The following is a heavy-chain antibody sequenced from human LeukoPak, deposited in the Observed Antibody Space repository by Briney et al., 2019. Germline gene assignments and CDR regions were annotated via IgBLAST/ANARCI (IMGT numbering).Heavy chain of an antibody. CDR3: AVYCSSTSCYGN. Sequence: GGSLRLSCAASGFTFSSYWMTWVRQAPGKGLEWVANIQQAGSEKYYVDSVKGRFTISRDNAKNSLYLQMNSLRAEDTAVYYCAVYCSSTSCYGNWGQGTLVTVSS. V-gene: IGHV3-7*01. CDR1: GFTFSSYW. J-gene: IGHJ4*02. CDR2: IQQAGSEK. D-gene: IGHD2-2*01.